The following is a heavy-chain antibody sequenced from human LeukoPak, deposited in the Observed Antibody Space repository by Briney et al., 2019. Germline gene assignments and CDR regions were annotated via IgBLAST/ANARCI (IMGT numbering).Heavy chain of an antibody. CDR3: ARHRQNSIENWFDP. J-gene: IGHJ5*02. V-gene: IGHV4-39*01. CDR2: IYYSGNT. Sequence: SETLSLTCTVSGGSISSSSYYWGWIRQPPGKGLEWTGSIYYSGNTYYNPSLQSRVTISVDTSKNQFSLNLNSVTATDTAVYYCARHRQNSIENWFDPWGQGTLVTVSS. CDR1: GGSISSSSYY. D-gene: IGHD2/OR15-2a*01.